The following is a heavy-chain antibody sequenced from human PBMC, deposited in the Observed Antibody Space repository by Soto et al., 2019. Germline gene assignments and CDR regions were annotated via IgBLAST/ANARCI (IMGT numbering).Heavy chain of an antibody. CDR1: GFTVSSNY. CDR2: IYRGGSR. Sequence: PGGSLRLSCAASGFTVSSNYMSWVRQASGKGLEWVSVIYRGGSRYYADSVKGRFTISRDNSKNMMYLQMNSLRVEDTAVYYCARGHCSGDHCYSGLFEYWGQGALVTVSS. CDR3: ARGHCSGDHCYSGLFEY. V-gene: IGHV3-53*01. D-gene: IGHD2-15*01. J-gene: IGHJ4*02.